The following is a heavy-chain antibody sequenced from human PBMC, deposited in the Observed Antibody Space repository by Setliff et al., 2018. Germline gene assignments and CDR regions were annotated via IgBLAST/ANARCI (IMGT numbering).Heavy chain of an antibody. D-gene: IGHD4-17*01. CDR3: ARGPSPTVTPSRLIYFYHMDV. J-gene: IGHJ6*03. CDR1: GGSFSNYA. CDR2: IIPVLGMT. Sequence: SVKVSCKASGGSFSNYAIIWVRQAPGQGLEWTGAIIPVLGMTDYAQKFQGRLTITADQSTTTVYMELSSLRFDDTALYYCARGPSPTVTPSRLIYFYHMDVWGTGTTVTVSS. V-gene: IGHV1-69*10.